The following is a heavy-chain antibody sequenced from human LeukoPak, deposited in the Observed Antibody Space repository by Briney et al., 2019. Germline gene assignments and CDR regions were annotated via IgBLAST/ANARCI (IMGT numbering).Heavy chain of an antibody. Sequence: ASVKVSCKASGYTFTGYYMHWVRQAPGQGLEWMGWINPNSGGTNYAQKFQGRVTMTRDTSISTAYMELSRLRSDDTAVYYCERVRCSSTSCYIFIYWGQGTLVTVSS. V-gene: IGHV1-2*02. J-gene: IGHJ4*02. CDR1: GYTFTGYY. CDR2: INPNSGGT. CDR3: ERVRCSSTSCYIFIY. D-gene: IGHD2-2*02.